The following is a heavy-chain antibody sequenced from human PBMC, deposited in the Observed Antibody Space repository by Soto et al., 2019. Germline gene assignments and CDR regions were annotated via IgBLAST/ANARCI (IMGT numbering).Heavy chain of an antibody. CDR2: ISAYNGNT. D-gene: IGHD4-17*01. Sequence: QVQLVQSGAEVKKPGASVKVSCKASGYTFTSYGISWVRQAPGQGREWMGWISAYNGNTNYAQKLQGRVTMTTDTSTSTAYMELRSLRSDDTAVYYCARDTWYGDYEGGGYFDYWGQGTLVTVSS. J-gene: IGHJ4*02. V-gene: IGHV1-18*01. CDR1: GYTFTSYG. CDR3: ARDTWYGDYEGGGYFDY.